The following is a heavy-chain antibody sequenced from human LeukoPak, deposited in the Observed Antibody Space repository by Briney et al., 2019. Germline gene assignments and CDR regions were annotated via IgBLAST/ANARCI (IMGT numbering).Heavy chain of an antibody. J-gene: IGHJ5*02. V-gene: IGHV3-21*01. CDR2: ISSSSSYI. Sequence: GGSLRLSCAASGFTFSSYSMNWVRQAPGKGLEWVSSISSSSSYIYYADSVKGRFTISRDNAKNSLYLQMNSLRAEDTAVYYCARGHIAAAGEFDPWGQGTLVTASS. CDR1: GFTFSSYS. CDR3: ARGHIAAAGEFDP. D-gene: IGHD6-13*01.